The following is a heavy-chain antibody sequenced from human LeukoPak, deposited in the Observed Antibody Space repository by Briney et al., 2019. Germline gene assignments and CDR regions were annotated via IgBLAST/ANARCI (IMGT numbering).Heavy chain of an antibody. CDR3: AREDCSTTSCYVPSLFDY. CDR2: ISSSGNTI. D-gene: IGHD2-2*01. Sequence: GGSLRLSCAASGFTFSSHEMNWVRQAPGKGLEWVSYISSSGNTIYYADSVKGRFTTSRDNPKNSLYLQMISLRAEDTAVYYCAREDCSTTSCYVPSLFDYWGRGTLVTVSS. CDR1: GFTFSSHE. J-gene: IGHJ4*02. V-gene: IGHV3-48*03.